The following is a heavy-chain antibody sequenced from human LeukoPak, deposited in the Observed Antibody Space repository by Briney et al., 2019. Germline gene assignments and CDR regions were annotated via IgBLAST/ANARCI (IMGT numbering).Heavy chain of an antibody. CDR2: IYYSGVT. V-gene: IGHV4-39*01. J-gene: IGHJ4*02. D-gene: IGHD1-26*01. CDR1: GVSISSSSYY. Sequence: SETLSLTCTVSGVSISSSSYYWGWIRQPPGKGLEWIGSIYYSGVTYYNPSLEGRLTISVDSSKNQFSLKMTSVTAADTAVYYCATSGSHRTPGKYWGPGALVTVSS. CDR3: ATSGSHRTPGKY.